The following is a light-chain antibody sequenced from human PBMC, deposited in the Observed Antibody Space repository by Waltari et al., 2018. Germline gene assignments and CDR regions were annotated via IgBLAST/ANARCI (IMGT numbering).Light chain of an antibody. CDR3: QQYGSSPLT. CDR2: GAS. V-gene: IGKV3-20*01. J-gene: IGKJ4*01. CDR1: QSVSSSY. Sequence: DTVLTQSPGTLSLSPGDRATLSCRASQSVSSSYLAWYQQKPGQAPRLLIYGASSRATGIPDRFSGSGSGTDFTLTISRLEPEDFAVYYCQQYGSSPLTFGGGTKVEIK.